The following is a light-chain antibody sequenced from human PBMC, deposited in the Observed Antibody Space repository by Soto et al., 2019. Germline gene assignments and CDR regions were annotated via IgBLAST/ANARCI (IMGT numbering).Light chain of an antibody. Sequence: DVVMTQSPLSLXXTXXHXAXISCRSNQSLVHSDGIAYFSWFQQRPGRSPRRLIYKVSNRDSGVPARFSGSGSGTDFALKISRVEAEDVGVYYCMQGTHWPITFGQGTRLEIK. CDR3: MQGTHWPIT. CDR1: QSLVHSDGIAY. J-gene: IGKJ5*01. V-gene: IGKV2-30*02. CDR2: KVS.